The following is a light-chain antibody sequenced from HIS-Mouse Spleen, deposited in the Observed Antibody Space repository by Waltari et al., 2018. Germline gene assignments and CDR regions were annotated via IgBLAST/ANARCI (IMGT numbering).Light chain of an antibody. CDR3: QQYDNLPFT. V-gene: IGKV1-33*01. CDR2: DAS. J-gene: IGKJ3*01. CDR1: QDISNY. Sequence: DIQMNQSPSSLSASVGDRVTITCQASQDISNYLNWYQQKPGKAPKLLLYDASNLETGVPSRFSGSGSGTDFTFTISSLQPEDIATYYCQQYDNLPFTFGPGTKVDIK.